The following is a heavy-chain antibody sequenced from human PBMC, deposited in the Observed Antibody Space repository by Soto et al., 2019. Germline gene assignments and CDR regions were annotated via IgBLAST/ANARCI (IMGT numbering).Heavy chain of an antibody. Sequence: QVHLVQSGAEVKKPGASVKVSCKGSGYTFTSYGITWVRQAPGQGLEWMGWISAHNGNTNYAQKLKGRVTGTREKSTSTAYMELRRGRSDDTDVYYCARGRYGDYWGQGALVTVSS. CDR2: ISAHNGNT. CDR1: GYTFTSYG. V-gene: IGHV1-18*01. CDR3: ARGRYGDY. D-gene: IGHD1-1*01. J-gene: IGHJ4*02.